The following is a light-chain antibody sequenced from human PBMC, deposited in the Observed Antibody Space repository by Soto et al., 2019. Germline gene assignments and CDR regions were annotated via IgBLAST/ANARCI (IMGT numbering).Light chain of an antibody. CDR3: SSFTPSNTLV. J-gene: IGLJ2*01. V-gene: IGLV2-14*01. CDR1: SSDIGYYNY. Sequence: QSALTQPASVSGSPGQSIAISCSGTSSDIGYYNYVSWYQKNPGKAPRLVIYEVSNRPSGVSRRFSGSKSDNTASLIISGLQAEDEAEYYCSSFTPSNTLVFGGGTKVTVL. CDR2: EVS.